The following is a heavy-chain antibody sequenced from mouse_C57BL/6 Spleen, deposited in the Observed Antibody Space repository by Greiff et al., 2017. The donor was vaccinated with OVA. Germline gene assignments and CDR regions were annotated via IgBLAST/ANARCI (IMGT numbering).Heavy chain of an antibody. D-gene: IGHD2-3*01. CDR1: GYAFSSYW. Sequence: QVQLQQSGAELVKPGASVKISCKASGYAFSSYWMNWVKQRPGKGLEWIGQIYPGDGDTNYNGKFKGKAKLTADKSSSTAYMQLSSLTSEDSAVYFCARSGDGLYAMDYWGQGTSVTVSS. J-gene: IGHJ4*01. CDR3: ARSGDGLYAMDY. V-gene: IGHV1-80*01. CDR2: IYPGDGDT.